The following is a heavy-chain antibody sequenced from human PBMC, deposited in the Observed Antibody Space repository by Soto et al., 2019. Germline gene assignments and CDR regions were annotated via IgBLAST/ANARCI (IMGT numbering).Heavy chain of an antibody. D-gene: IGHD2-2*01. CDR3: ARHSSIVVVPAANWTYYYGMDV. CDR1: GYSFTSYW. Sequence: PGESLKISCKGSGYSFTSYWISWVRQMPGKGLEWMGRIDPSDSYTNYSPSFQGHVTISADKSISTAYLQWSSLKASDTAMYYCARHSSIVVVPAANWTYYYGMDVWGQGTTVTVSS. V-gene: IGHV5-10-1*01. J-gene: IGHJ6*02. CDR2: IDPSDSYT.